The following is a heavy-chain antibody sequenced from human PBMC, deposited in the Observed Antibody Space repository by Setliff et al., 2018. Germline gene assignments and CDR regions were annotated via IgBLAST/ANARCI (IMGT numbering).Heavy chain of an antibody. CDR1: GFSFTDSA. CDR2: ISASGGST. D-gene: IGHD3-16*01. V-gene: IGHV3-23*01. Sequence: LRLSCAASGFSFTDSAMSWVRQAPGKGLEWVSVISASGGSTYYADSVKGRFTISRDNSKNTLYLQMNSLRAEDTALYYCAKVPIWGSVDYWGQGTLVTV. CDR3: AKVPIWGSVDY. J-gene: IGHJ4*02.